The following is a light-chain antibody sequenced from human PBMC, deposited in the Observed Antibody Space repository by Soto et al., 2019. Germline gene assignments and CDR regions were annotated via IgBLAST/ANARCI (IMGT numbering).Light chain of an antibody. CDR3: LQHIDYPFT. J-gene: IGKJ2*01. V-gene: IGKV1-17*01. CDR2: SAS. CDR1: QGIRDA. Sequence: DIQMTQSPSSLSASVGDRVIITCRASQGIRDALGWYQKKPGKVPKRLIYSASSLQNRVPSRFRGSESETVFYHTFSCRQTDAFATYFYLQHIDYPFTFGQGTRLEI.